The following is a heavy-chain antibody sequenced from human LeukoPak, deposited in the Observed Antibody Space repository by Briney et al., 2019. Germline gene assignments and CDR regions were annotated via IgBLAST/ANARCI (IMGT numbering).Heavy chain of an antibody. J-gene: IGHJ4*02. V-gene: IGHV3-33*01. D-gene: IGHD3-10*01. CDR3: ARDRGSGSYEGYYFDY. CDR1: GFTFSGYG. Sequence: QPGRSLRLSCVASGFTFSGYGMHRVRQAPGKGLEWVAIIWYDGNKKYYADSVKGRFTISRDNSKNTLYLQMNSLRAEDTAVYYCARDRGSGSYEGYYFDYWGQGTLVTVSS. CDR2: IWYDGNKK.